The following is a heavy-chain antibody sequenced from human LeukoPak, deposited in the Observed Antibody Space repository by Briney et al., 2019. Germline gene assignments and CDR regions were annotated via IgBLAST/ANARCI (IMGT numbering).Heavy chain of an antibody. CDR1: GDSISSYY. D-gene: IGHD3-22*01. CDR2: IYYSGST. CDR3: ARESLTYYYDSSGYHLGAFDI. Sequence: PSETLSLTCTVSGDSISSYYWSWIRQPPGKGLEWIGHIYYSGSTNYNPSLKSRVTISVDTSKNQFSLKLSSVTAADTAVYYCARESLTYYYDSSGYHLGAFDIWGQGTMVTVSS. V-gene: IGHV4-59*01. J-gene: IGHJ3*02.